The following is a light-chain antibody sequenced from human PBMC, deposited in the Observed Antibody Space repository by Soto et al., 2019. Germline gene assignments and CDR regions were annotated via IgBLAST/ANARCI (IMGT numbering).Light chain of an antibody. CDR1: ESVSSN. CDR2: GAS. Sequence: VMTQSPATLSVSPGERATLSCRASESVSSNLAWYQQRPGQAPRLVIYGASTRATGIPARFSGSGSGTDFTLTISCLQSEDFATYYCQQYYSYPPSFGGGTKVDIK. J-gene: IGKJ4*01. CDR3: QQYYSYPPS. V-gene: IGKV3-15*01.